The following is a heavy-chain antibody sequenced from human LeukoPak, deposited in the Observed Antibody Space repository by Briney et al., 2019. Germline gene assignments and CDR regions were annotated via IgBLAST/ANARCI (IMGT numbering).Heavy chain of an antibody. D-gene: IGHD2-15*01. J-gene: IGHJ4*02. CDR2: ISGSGDNT. CDR3: AKDGDLGYCSGGSCYSAY. Sequence: PGGSLRLSCAASGFTFSSYAISWVRQAPGKGLEWASAISGSGDNTYYADSVKGRFTISRDNSKNTLYLQMNSLRAEDTAVYFCAKDGDLGYCSGGSCYSAYWGQGTLVTVSS. CDR1: GFTFSSYA. V-gene: IGHV3-23*01.